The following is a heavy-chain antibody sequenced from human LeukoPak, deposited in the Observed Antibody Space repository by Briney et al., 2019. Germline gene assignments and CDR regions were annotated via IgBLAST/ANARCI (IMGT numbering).Heavy chain of an antibody. CDR3: AIYQYSTMVRGVIPHDAFDI. J-gene: IGHJ3*02. V-gene: IGHV3-30*04. CDR1: AFTFSSYA. Sequence: PRRSLRLSCAASAFTFSSYAMHWVRQAPGKGLEWVAVMSFDGSHKYYADSVKGRFTISRDNSKNTLYLQMNSLRAEDTAVYYCAIYQYSTMVRGVIPHDAFDIWGQGTMVSVSS. D-gene: IGHD3-10*01. CDR2: MSFDGSHK.